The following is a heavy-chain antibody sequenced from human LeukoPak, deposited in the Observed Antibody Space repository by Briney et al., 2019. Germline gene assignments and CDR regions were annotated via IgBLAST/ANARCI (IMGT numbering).Heavy chain of an antibody. CDR1: GGTFSSYA. CDR3: ARAALTYYYGSGSYMADY. J-gene: IGHJ4*02. Sequence: SVKVSCKASGGTFSSYAISWVRQAPGQGLEWMGGIIPIFGTANYAQKFQGRVTITADESTSTAYMELSSLRSEDTAVYYCARAALTYYYGSGSYMADYWGQGTLVTVSS. D-gene: IGHD3-10*01. V-gene: IGHV1-69*13. CDR2: IIPIFGTA.